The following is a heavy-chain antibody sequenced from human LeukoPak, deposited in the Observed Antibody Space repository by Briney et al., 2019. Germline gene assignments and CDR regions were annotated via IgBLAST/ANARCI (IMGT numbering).Heavy chain of an antibody. CDR1: GFTLSNYW. CDR2: INQDGSQK. V-gene: IGHV3-7*01. J-gene: IGHJ4*02. D-gene: IGHD3-22*01. CDR3: TRVQSSGYSDS. Sequence: PGGSLRLSCAASGFTLSNYWMSWVRQSPGKGLERVANINQDGSQKYYVDSVKGRFTISRDNAKNSLYLQMNSLRAEDTAVYYCTRVQSSGYSDSWGQGTLVTVSS.